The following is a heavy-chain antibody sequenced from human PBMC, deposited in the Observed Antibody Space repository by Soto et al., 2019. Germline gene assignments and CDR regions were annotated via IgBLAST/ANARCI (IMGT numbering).Heavy chain of an antibody. J-gene: IGHJ4*02. CDR3: VRVVAIPGSPDN. CDR1: GGTFSSYA. Sequence: QVQLVQSGAEVRQPASSVKVSCKTSGGTFSSYAISWVRQAPGQGLEWMGGIVPIVDTSTYAQKFQGRVTITADESASTVYMELSSLRSDDTAVYYCVRVVAIPGSPDNWGQGPLVTVSS. D-gene: IGHD2-15*01. CDR2: IVPIVDTS. V-gene: IGHV1-69*12.